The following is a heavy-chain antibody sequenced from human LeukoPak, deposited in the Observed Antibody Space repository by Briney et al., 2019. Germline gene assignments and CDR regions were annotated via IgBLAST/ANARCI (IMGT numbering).Heavy chain of an antibody. CDR1: GFPFTVYP. CDR3: ARPVSGVWLFDY. Sequence: PGGSLRLSCAASGFPFTVYPTHWVRQAPGKGLEWVSVSSSDETYKFYADSVRGRFTISRDNSKNRLYLQMSDLRAEDTAVYFCARPVSGVWLFDYWGRGTLVTVSS. J-gene: IGHJ4*02. D-gene: IGHD5/OR15-5a*01. V-gene: IGHV3-30-3*01. CDR2: SSSDETYK.